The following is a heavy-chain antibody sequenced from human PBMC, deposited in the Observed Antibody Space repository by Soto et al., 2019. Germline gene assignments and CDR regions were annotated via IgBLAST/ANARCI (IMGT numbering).Heavy chain of an antibody. CDR3: ARDGLLFSGPYRPSRFDY. CDR2: IKHDTSEA. J-gene: IGHJ4*02. V-gene: IGHV3-7*03. CDR1: GFKFSDYW. Sequence: PGGSLRLSCAASGFKFSDYWMSWVRQAPGKGLEWVGNIKHDTSEAHYADSVKGRFTITRDNIKNFLFLQMNGLRSDDTASYYCARDGLLFSGPYRPSRFDYWGLGTLVTVPS. D-gene: IGHD3-16*02.